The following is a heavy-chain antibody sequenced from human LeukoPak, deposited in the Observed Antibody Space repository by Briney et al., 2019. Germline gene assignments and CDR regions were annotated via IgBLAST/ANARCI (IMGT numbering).Heavy chain of an antibody. D-gene: IGHD3-10*01. CDR2: ISSSSSYI. Sequence: GGSLRLSCAASGFTFSSYSMNWVRQAPGKGLEWVSSISSSSSYIYYADSVKGRFTISGDNAKNSLYLQMNSLRAEDTAVYYCARAVISRLMVRGVIGYYYGMDVWGKGTTVTVSS. V-gene: IGHV3-21*01. CDR3: ARAVISRLMVRGVIGYYYGMDV. CDR1: GFTFSSYS. J-gene: IGHJ6*04.